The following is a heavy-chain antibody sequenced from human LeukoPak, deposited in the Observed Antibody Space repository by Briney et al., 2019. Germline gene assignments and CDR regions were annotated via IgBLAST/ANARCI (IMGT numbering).Heavy chain of an antibody. Sequence: PGGSVRLSCAASGFTFDDYAMHWVRQAPGKGLEWVSLISGDGGSTYYADSVKGRFTISRDNSKNTVYLQMNSLRAEDTAEYCCAKDRRGCSGTSCYYRFDYWGPGTLVTVSS. V-gene: IGHV3-43*02. CDR1: GFTFDDYA. CDR2: ISGDGGST. CDR3: AKDRRGCSGTSCYYRFDY. D-gene: IGHD2-2*01. J-gene: IGHJ4*02.